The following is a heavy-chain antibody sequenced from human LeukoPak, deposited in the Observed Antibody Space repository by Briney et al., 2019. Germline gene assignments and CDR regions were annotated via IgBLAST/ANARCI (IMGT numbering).Heavy chain of an antibody. D-gene: IGHD3-10*01. V-gene: IGHV1-69*13. CDR3: AREAYDGPGYYFDY. J-gene: IGHJ4*02. CDR1: GGTFSSYA. CDR2: IIPIFGTA. Sequence: SVKVSCKASGGTFSSYAISWVRQAPGQGLEWMGGIIPIFGTANYAQKFQGRVTITADESTSIAYMELSSLRSEDTAVYYCAREAYDGPGYYFDYWGQGTLVTVSS.